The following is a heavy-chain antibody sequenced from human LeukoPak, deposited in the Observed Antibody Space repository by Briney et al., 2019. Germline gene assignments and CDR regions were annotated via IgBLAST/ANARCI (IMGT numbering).Heavy chain of an antibody. CDR3: AKGNYGEKIDY. D-gene: IGHD4-17*01. Sequence: GGSLRLSCAASGFTFLRHGMTWFRQAPGKGLEWVSGISASGGATYYADSVKGRFTISRDNSKNTLYLQMNSLKAEDAALYYCAKGNYGEKIDYWGPGTLVTVSS. CDR1: GFTFLRHG. V-gene: IGHV3-23*01. CDR2: ISASGGAT. J-gene: IGHJ4*02.